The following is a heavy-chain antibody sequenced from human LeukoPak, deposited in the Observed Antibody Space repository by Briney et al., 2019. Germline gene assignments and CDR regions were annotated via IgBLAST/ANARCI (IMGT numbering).Heavy chain of an antibody. V-gene: IGHV1-2*02. J-gene: IGHJ4*02. Sequence: GASVKVSCKASGYTFTGYYMHWVRQAPGQGLEWMGWINPNSGGTNYAQKFHGRVTMTRDTSISTAYMELSRLRSDDTAVYYCAKRTSGSSWYSSDYWGQGTLVTASS. CDR2: INPNSGGT. CDR3: AKRTSGSSWYSSDY. CDR1: GYTFTGYY. D-gene: IGHD6-13*01.